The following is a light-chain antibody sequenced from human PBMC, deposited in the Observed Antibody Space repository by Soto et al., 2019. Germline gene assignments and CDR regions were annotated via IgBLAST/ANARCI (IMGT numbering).Light chain of an antibody. CDR1: SSDVGGYNY. V-gene: IGLV2-8*01. CDR2: EVS. Sequence: QSALTQPPSASGSPGQSVTISCTGTSSDVGGYNYVSWYQQHPGKAPKLMIYEVSKRPSGVPDRFSGSKSGNMASLTVSGLQAEDEADYYCSSYAGSNNFEVFGGGTKVTVL. J-gene: IGLJ2*01. CDR3: SSYAGSNNFEV.